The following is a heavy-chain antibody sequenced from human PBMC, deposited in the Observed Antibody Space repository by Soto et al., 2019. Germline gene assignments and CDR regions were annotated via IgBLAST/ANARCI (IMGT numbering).Heavy chain of an antibody. CDR2: ISYDGSNK. CDR1: GFTFRSYA. V-gene: IGHV3-30-3*01. D-gene: IGHD6-19*01. J-gene: IGHJ3*02. CDR3: ARDRDSSGWYLLFDI. Sequence: XXSLRLSFAASGFTFRSYAMDWVRQAPGKGLEWVAVISYDGSNKYYADSVKGRFTISRDNSKNTLYLQMNSLRAQDTAVYYCARDRDSSGWYLLFDIWGQGTMVTVSS.